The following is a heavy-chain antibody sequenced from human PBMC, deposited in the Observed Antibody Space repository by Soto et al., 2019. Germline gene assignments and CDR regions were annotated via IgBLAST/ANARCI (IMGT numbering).Heavy chain of an antibody. V-gene: IGHV4-59*01. CDR1: GGSISGYH. CDR3: AAGGGLPRYD. J-gene: IGHJ4*02. CDR2: IYNGGSP. Sequence: SETLSLTCTVSGGSISGYHWSWIRQPPGKRLQYIAFIYNGGSPNYNPSLESRVTISPDTSKNQFSLKLSSVTAADTAVYYCAAGGGLPRYDWGQGTRVNVSS. D-gene: IGHD3-3*01.